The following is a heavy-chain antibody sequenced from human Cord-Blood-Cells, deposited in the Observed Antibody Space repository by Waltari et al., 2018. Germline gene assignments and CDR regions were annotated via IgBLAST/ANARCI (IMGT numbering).Heavy chain of an antibody. CDR2: INPNSGGT. J-gene: IGHJ6*02. CDR1: GYTFTGYY. Sequence: QVQLVQSGAEVKKPGASVKVSCKASGYTFTGYYMHWVRQAPGQGLEWMGWINPNSGGTNYAQKFQGRVTMTRDTSISTAYMELSRLRSDDTAVYYCARGRGPIVVVPAAIRQSFYYDGMDVWGQGTTVTVSS. D-gene: IGHD2-2*02. CDR3: ARGRGPIVVVPAAIRQSFYYDGMDV. V-gene: IGHV1-2*02.